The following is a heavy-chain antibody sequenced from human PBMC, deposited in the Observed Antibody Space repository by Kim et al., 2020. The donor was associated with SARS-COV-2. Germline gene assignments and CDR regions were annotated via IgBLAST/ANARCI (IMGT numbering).Heavy chain of an antibody. V-gene: IGHV5-51*01. D-gene: IGHD2-8*01. J-gene: IGHJ5*02. Sequence: GASLKISCKGSGYSFTSYWIGWVRQMPGKGLEWMGIIYPGDSDTRYSPSFPGQVTISADKSISTAYLQWSSLKATDTAMYYCARHFSLDCTNGVCYMARDNWFDPWGQGTLVTVSS. CDR3: ARHFSLDCTNGVCYMARDNWFDP. CDR1: GYSFTSYW. CDR2: IYPGDSDT.